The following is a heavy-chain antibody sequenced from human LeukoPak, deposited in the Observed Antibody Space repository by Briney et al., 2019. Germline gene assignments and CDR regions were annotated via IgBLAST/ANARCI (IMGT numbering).Heavy chain of an antibody. CDR2: ISAYNGNT. V-gene: IGHV1-18*01. J-gene: IGHJ6*03. Sequence: GASVKVSCKASGYTFTSYGISWVRQAPGQGLEWMGWISAYNGNTNYAQKLQGRVTMTTDTSTSTAYMELRSLRSDDTAVYYCARGPTTFNFYYYYMDVWSKGTTVTVSS. CDR3: ARGPTTFNFYYYYMDV. D-gene: IGHD4-17*01. CDR1: GYTFTSYG.